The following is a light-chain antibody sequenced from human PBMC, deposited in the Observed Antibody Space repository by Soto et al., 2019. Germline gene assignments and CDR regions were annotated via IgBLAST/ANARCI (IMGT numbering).Light chain of an antibody. J-gene: IGLJ1*01. CDR2: DGT. CDR1: SRDVGNYNI. V-gene: IGLV2-23*01. Sequence: QSALTQPASVSGSPGQSITISCTGSSRDVGNYNIVSWYQHHPGKAPKLIIYDGTQRPSGVSHRFSGSKSGNTASLPISGLQAEDEADYYCYSHAGRKSYVFGNGTKLTVL. CDR3: YSHAGRKSYV.